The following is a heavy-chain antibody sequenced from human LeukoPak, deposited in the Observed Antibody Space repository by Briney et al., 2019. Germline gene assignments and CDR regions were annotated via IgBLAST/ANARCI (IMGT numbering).Heavy chain of an antibody. CDR1: GFTFSSYE. J-gene: IGHJ4*02. CDR3: ARGGLLWFGELLPIDY. Sequence: LRGSLRLSCAASGFTFSSYEMNWVRQAPGKGLEWVSYISSSGSTIYYADSVKGRFTISRDNAKNSLYLQMNSLRAEDTAVYYCARGGLLWFGELLPIDYWGQGTLVTVSS. D-gene: IGHD3-10*01. V-gene: IGHV3-48*03. CDR2: ISSSGSTI.